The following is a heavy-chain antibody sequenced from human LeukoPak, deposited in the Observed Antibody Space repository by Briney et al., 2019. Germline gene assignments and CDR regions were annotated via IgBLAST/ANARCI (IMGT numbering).Heavy chain of an antibody. CDR1: GYTFTSYD. J-gene: IGHJ3*02. Sequence: GASVKVSCKASGYTFTSYDINWVRQAPGQGLEWMGWISAYNGNTNYAQKLQGRVTMTTDTSTSTAYMELRSLRSDDTAVYYCASPRRDYGDYLDAFDIWGQGTMVTVSS. CDR3: ASPRRDYGDYLDAFDI. CDR2: ISAYNGNT. D-gene: IGHD4-17*01. V-gene: IGHV1-18*01.